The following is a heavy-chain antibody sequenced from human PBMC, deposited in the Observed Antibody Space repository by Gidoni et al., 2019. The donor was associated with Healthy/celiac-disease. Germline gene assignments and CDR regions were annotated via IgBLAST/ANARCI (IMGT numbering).Heavy chain of an antibody. CDR3: ARVYSSSNDY. Sequence: QLQLQESGPGLVKPSETLSPTCTVPGGSISSSSYYWGWIRQPPGKGLEWIGSIYYSGSTYYNPSLKSRVTISVDTSKNQFSLKLSSVTAADTAVYYCARVYSSSNDYWGQGTLVTVSS. CDR1: GGSISSSSYY. J-gene: IGHJ4*02. V-gene: IGHV4-39*07. D-gene: IGHD6-13*01. CDR2: IYYSGST.